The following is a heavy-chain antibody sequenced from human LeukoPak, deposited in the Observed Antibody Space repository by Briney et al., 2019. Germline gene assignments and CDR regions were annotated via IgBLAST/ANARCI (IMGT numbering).Heavy chain of an antibody. Sequence: GGSLRLSCAASGFTFSSYWMSWVRQAPGKGLEWVANIKQDGSEKYYVDSVKGRFTISRDNAKNSLYLQMNSLRAEDTAAYYCARVAVAGPLDYWGQGTLVTISS. CDR1: GFTFSSYW. V-gene: IGHV3-7*03. CDR2: IKQDGSEK. CDR3: ARVAVAGPLDY. D-gene: IGHD6-19*01. J-gene: IGHJ4*02.